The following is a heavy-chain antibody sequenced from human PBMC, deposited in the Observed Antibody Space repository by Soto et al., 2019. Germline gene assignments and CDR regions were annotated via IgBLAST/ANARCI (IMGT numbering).Heavy chain of an antibody. CDR3: ARLEEGAYYDFWSGYQPYYCYYMDV. D-gene: IGHD3-3*01. Sequence: PGESLKISCKGSGYSFTSYWIGWVRQMPGKGLEGMGIIYPGDSDTRYSPSFQGQVTLSADKSISTAYLQWSSLKASDTAMYYCARLEEGAYYDFWSGYQPYYCYYMDVWGKGTTVTVSS. CDR2: IYPGDSDT. V-gene: IGHV5-51*01. CDR1: GYSFTSYW. J-gene: IGHJ6*03.